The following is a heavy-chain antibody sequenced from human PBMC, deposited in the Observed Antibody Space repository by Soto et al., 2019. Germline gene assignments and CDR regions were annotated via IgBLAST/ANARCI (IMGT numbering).Heavy chain of an antibody. D-gene: IGHD3-3*01. J-gene: IGHJ5*02. V-gene: IGHV1-69*04. CDR1: GDTFTSYT. Sequence: ASVKVSCKASGDTFTSYTMSWVRQAPGQGLEWMGRIIPILGIANYAQKFQGRVTITADKSTSTAYMELSSLRSEDTAVYYCARDHVVTIFGVVSLNWFDPWGQGTLVTVSS. CDR2: IIPILGIA. CDR3: ARDHVVTIFGVVSLNWFDP.